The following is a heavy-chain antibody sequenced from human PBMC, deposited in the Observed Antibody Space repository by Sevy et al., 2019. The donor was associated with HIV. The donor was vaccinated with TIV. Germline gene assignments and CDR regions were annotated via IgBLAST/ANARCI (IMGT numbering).Heavy chain of an antibody. J-gene: IGHJ6*03. D-gene: IGHD6-6*01. CDR2: IYYSGST. V-gene: IGHV4-59*08. CDR1: GGSISSYY. Sequence: SETLSLTCTVSGGSISSYYWSWIRQPPGKGLEWIGYIYYSGSTNYNPSLKSRVTISVDTSKNQFSLKLSSVTAADTAVYYCARHYPRYYYMDVWGKGTTVTVSS. CDR3: ARHYPRYYYMDV.